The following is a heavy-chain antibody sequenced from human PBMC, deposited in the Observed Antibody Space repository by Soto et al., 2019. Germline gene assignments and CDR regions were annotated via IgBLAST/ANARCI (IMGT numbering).Heavy chain of an antibody. CDR1: GFTFSSYS. V-gene: IGHV3-21*01. CDR3: ARQDYSNPVYYYYYGMDV. Sequence: EVQLVESGGGLVKPGGSLRLSCAASGFTFSSYSMNWVRQAPGKGLEWVSSISSSSSYIYYADSVKGRFTISTDNAKNSLYLQMNSLRAEDTAVYYCARQDYSNPVYYYYYGMDVWGQGTTVTVSS. D-gene: IGHD4-4*01. CDR2: ISSSSSYI. J-gene: IGHJ6*02.